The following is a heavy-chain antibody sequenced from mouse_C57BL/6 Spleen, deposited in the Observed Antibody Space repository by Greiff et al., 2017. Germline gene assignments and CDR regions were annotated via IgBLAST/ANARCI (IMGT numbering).Heavy chain of an antibody. J-gene: IGHJ4*01. Sequence: QVQLKQPGAELVKPGASVKMSCKASGYTFTSYWITWVKQRPGQGLEWIGDIYPGSGSTNYNEKFKSKATLTVDTSSSTAYMQLSSLTSEDSAVYYCAREAAWWGDYYAMDYWGQGTSVTVSS. V-gene: IGHV1-55*01. CDR3: AREAAWWGDYYAMDY. CDR2: IYPGSGST. CDR1: GYTFTSYW. D-gene: IGHD1-1*02.